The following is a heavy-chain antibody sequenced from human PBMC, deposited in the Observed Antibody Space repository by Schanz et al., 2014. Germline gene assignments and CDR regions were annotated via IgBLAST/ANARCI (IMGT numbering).Heavy chain of an antibody. CDR2: ISDSGGSM. CDR1: GFTFSDYA. Sequence: EVQLLESGGGLVQPGGSLRLSCAASGFTFSDYAMSWVRQAPGKGLEWVSAISDSGGSMFYADSVKGRFTISRDNSKNTLHLQMNSLRAEDTAVYYCAKDGVEAVATVWGQGILVTVSS. J-gene: IGHJ4*02. CDR3: AKDGVEAVATV. V-gene: IGHV3-23*01. D-gene: IGHD5-12*01.